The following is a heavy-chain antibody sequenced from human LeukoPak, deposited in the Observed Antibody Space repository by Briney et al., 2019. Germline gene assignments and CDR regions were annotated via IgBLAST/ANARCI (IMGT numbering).Heavy chain of an antibody. D-gene: IGHD3-22*01. CDR2: IYYSGST. CDR1: GGSISSSSYY. J-gene: IGHJ3*02. CDR3: ARHDRITMIVVVTTPFDAFDI. V-gene: IGHV4-39*01. Sequence: PSGTLSLTCTVSGGSISSSSYYWGWIRQPPGKGLEWIGSIYYSGSTYYNPSLKSRVTISVDTSKNQFSLKLSSVTAADTAVYYCARHDRITMIVVVTTPFDAFDIWGQGTMVTVSS.